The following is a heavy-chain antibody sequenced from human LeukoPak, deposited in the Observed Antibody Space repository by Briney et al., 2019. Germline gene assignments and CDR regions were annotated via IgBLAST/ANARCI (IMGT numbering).Heavy chain of an antibody. Sequence: GGSLRLSCAASGFTFSSYAMHWVRQAPGKGLEWVAVISYDGSNKYYADSVKGRFTISRDNSENKVYLHMNSLRIEDTGIYYCAKERTADYDFWSGYFASWGQGSQVIVSS. D-gene: IGHD3-3*01. CDR3: AKERTADYDFWSGYFAS. J-gene: IGHJ4*02. CDR1: GFTFSSYA. V-gene: IGHV3-30*04. CDR2: ISYDGSNK.